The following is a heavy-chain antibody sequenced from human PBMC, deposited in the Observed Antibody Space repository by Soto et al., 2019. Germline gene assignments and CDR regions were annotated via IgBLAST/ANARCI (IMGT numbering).Heavy chain of an antibody. CDR3: AKGGQQLDPAGEHNWFDP. CDR2: IDPSDSYT. D-gene: IGHD6-13*01. V-gene: IGHV5-10-1*01. CDR1: GYSFTSYW. J-gene: IGHJ5*02. Sequence: GESLKISCQGSGYSFTSYWISWVRQMPGKGLEWMGRIDPSDSYTNYSPSFQGHVTISADKSISTAYLQWSSLKASDTAMYYCAKGGQQLDPAGEHNWFDPWGQGTLVTVSS.